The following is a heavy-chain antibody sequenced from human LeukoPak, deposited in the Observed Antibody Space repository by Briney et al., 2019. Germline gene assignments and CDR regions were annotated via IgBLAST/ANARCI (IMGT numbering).Heavy chain of an antibody. CDR1: GGSISSGDYY. CDR2: IYYSGST. D-gene: IGHD2-2*01. CDR3: ARGYCSSTSCYFPDYYYYGMDV. Sequence: SETLSLTCTVSGGSISSGDYYWSWIRQPPGKGLEWIGYIYYSGSTYYNLSLKSRVTISVDTSKNQFSLKLSSVTAADTAVYYCARGYCSSTSCYFPDYYYYGMDVWGQGTTVTVSS. J-gene: IGHJ6*02. V-gene: IGHV4-30-4*01.